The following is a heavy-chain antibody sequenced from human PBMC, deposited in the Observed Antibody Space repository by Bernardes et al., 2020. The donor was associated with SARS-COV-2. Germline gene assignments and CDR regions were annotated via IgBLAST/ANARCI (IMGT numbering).Heavy chain of an antibody. CDR2: IYYRGRT. CDR3: AREGVAAAGTFNWFDP. D-gene: IGHD6-13*01. Sequence: SETLSLTCTVSGGSISSSSYYWGWIPQPPGKGLEWIGSIYYRGRTYYNPSLKSRVTISVDTSKNQFSLKLSSVTAADTAVYYCAREGVAAAGTFNWFDPWGQGTLVNDSS. V-gene: IGHV4-39*02. J-gene: IGHJ5*02. CDR1: GGSISSSSYY.